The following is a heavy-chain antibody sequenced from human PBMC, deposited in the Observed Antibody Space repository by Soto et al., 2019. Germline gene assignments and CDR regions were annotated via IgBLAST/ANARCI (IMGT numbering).Heavy chain of an antibody. CDR1: GFTFSTYS. V-gene: IGHV3-48*01. D-gene: IGHD2-15*01. CDR2: ISNSGSTK. Sequence: DVQLVESGGGLVQPGGSLRLSCAASGFTFSTYSMNWVRQAPGKGLEWVSYISNSGSTKYYADSVRGRFTISRDDANNSLYLRMNSLRAEDTAVYYCARGVVVVVGGGPENFDYWGQGALVTVSS. J-gene: IGHJ4*02. CDR3: ARGVVVVVGGGPENFDY.